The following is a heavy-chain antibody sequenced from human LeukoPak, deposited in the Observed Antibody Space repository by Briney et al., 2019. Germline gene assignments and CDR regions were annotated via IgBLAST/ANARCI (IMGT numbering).Heavy chain of an antibody. CDR3: ARVDIAAVFLFDY. CDR2: ISSSSSYI. V-gene: IGHV3-21*01. D-gene: IGHD6-13*01. CDR1: GFTFSSYG. J-gene: IGHJ4*02. Sequence: NPGGTLRLSCAASGFTFSSYGMSWVRQAPGKGLEWVSSISSSSSYIYYADSVKGRFTISRDNAKNSLYLQMNSLRAEDTAVYYCARVDIAAVFLFDYWGQGTLVTVSS.